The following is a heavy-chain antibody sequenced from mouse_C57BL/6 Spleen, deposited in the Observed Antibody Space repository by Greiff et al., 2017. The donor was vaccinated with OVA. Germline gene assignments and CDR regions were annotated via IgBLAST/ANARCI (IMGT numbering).Heavy chain of an antibody. Sequence: DVKLVESGGGLVQPKGSLKLSCAASGFSFNTYAMNWVRQAPGKGLEWVARIRSKSNNYATYYADSVKDRFTISRDDSESMLYLQMNNLKTEDTAMYYCGRQGGLGRRDWYFDVWGTGTTVTVSS. CDR1: GFSFNTYA. CDR3: GRQGGLGRRDWYFDV. J-gene: IGHJ1*03. CDR2: IRSKSNNYAT. V-gene: IGHV10-1*01. D-gene: IGHD4-1*01.